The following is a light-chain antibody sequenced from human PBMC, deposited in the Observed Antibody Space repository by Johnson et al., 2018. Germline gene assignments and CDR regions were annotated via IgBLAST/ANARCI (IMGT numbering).Light chain of an antibody. CDR3: GTWDSSLSAGNV. Sequence: QSVLTQPPSVSAAPGQKVTISCSGSSSNIGNNYVSWYQQLPGTAPKLLIYENNKRPSGIPDHFSGSKSGTSATLGLTGLQTGDEADYYCGTWDSSLSAGNVFGTGTKVTVL. J-gene: IGLJ1*01. CDR1: SSNIGNNY. V-gene: IGLV1-51*02. CDR2: ENN.